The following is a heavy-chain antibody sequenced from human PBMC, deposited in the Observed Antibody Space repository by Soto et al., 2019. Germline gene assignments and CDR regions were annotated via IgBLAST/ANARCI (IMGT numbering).Heavy chain of an antibody. D-gene: IGHD7-27*01. CDR2: IYYSGTT. CDR3: ARHGPTWVAQVLYFDY. V-gene: IGHV4-39*01. CDR1: GGSITSSHYY. J-gene: IGHJ4*02. Sequence: QLQLQESGPRLVKPSETLSLTCTVSGGSITSSHYYWGWIRQPPGKGLEWIGTIYYSGTTSYHPSLKSRVTISAVTSKNQFSLRLSSVTAADTAVYYCARHGPTWVAQVLYFDYWGQGALVTVSS.